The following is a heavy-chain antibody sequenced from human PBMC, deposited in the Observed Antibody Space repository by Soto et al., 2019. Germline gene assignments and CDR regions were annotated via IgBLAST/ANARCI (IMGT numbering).Heavy chain of an antibody. V-gene: IGHV4-39*01. CDR1: GGSISSSSYY. D-gene: IGHD3-3*01. CDR2: IYYSGST. CDR3: ARQGDYDFWSGLHP. Sequence: SETLSLTCTVSGGSISSSSYYWGWIRQPPGKGLEWIGSIYYSGSTYYNPSLKSRVTISVDTSKNQFSLKLSSLTAADTAVYYCARQGDYDFWSGLHPWGQGTLVTVSS. J-gene: IGHJ5*02.